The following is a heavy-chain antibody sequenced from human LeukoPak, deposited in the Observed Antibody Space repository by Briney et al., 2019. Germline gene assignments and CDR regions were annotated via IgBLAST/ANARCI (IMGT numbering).Heavy chain of an antibody. V-gene: IGHV1-69*13. CDR3: ARTRFYDSRGYYPS. CDR1: GGTFSSYA. CDR2: IIPIFGTA. J-gene: IGHJ5*02. Sequence: SVKVSCKASGGTFSSYAISWVRQAPGQGLEWMGGIIPIFGTANYAQKFQGRVTITGDESTSTAYMELSSLRSEDTAVYYCARTRFYDSRGYYPSWGQGTLVTVSS. D-gene: IGHD3-22*01.